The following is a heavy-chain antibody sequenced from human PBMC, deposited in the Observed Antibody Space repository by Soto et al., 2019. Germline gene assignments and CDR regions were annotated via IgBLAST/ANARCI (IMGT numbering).Heavy chain of an antibody. J-gene: IGHJ4*02. V-gene: IGHV3-33*08. CDR1: GFTFSSYG. CDR2: IWYDGSNK. Sequence: GGSLRLSCAASGFTFSSYGMHWVRQAPGKGLEWVAVIWYDGSNKYYADSVKGRFTISRDNSKNTLYLQMNSLRAEDTAVYYCARDPQDIVVVPAAIYFDYWGQGTLVTVSS. CDR3: ARDPQDIVVVPAAIYFDY. D-gene: IGHD2-2*02.